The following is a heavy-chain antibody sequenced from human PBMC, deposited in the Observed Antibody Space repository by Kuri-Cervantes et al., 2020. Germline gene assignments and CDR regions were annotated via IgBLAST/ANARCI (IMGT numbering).Heavy chain of an antibody. CDR2: ISSSSSYI. Sequence: GGSLRLSCAASGFTFSSYWMSWVRQAPGKGLEWVSSISSSSSYIYYADSVKGRFTISRDNAKNSLYLQMNSLRAEDTAVYYCASETLYYYDSSGYHNWGQGTLVTVSS. CDR1: GFTFSSYW. V-gene: IGHV3-21*01. CDR3: ASETLYYYDSSGYHN. J-gene: IGHJ4*02. D-gene: IGHD3-22*01.